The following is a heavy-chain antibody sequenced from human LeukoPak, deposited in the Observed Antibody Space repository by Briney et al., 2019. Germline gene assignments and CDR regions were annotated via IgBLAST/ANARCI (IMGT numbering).Heavy chain of an antibody. J-gene: IGHJ4*02. D-gene: IGHD2-8*01. CDR1: GFTFSGYA. V-gene: IGHV3-66*01. CDR3: ARDPPAVSINTYA. Sequence: GGSLRLSCATSGFTFSGYATNWVRQAPGKGLEWVSLIFSHGETSYADSVKGRFTISRDNSKNTLYLQMNGLRVEDTAVYYCARDPPAVSINTYAWGQGTLVTVSS. CDR2: IFSHGET.